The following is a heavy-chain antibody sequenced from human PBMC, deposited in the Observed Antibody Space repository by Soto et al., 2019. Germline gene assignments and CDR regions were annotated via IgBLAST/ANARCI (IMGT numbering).Heavy chain of an antibody. CDR2: IYSGGIT. V-gene: IGHV3-53*02. CDR3: ARGQRYYYYGMDV. CDR1: GFTVSSNY. J-gene: IGHJ6*02. Sequence: EVQLVETGGGLIQPGGSLRLSCAASGFTVSSNYMSWVRQAPGKGLEWVSVIYSGGITYYADSVKGRFTTSRDNSKNTLYLEMNSLRAEDTAVYYCARGQRYYYYGMDVWGQGTTVTVSS. D-gene: IGHD6-25*01.